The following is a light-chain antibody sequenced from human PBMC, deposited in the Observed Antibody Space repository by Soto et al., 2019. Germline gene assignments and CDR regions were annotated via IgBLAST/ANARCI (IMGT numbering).Light chain of an antibody. J-gene: IGKJ1*01. CDR2: GAS. CDR1: QSVSSY. V-gene: IGKV3-20*01. Sequence: EIVLTQSPATLSLSPGERATLSCRASQSVSSYLAWYQQKPGQAPRLLIYGASSRAPGIPDRFGGSGSGTEFTLTISRLEPEDFAVYYCQQYGSSRWTFGQGTKVEIK. CDR3: QQYGSSRWT.